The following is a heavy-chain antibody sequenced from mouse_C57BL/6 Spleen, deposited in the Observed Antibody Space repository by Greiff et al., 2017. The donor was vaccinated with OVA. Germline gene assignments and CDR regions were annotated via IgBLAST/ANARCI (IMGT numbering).Heavy chain of an antibody. J-gene: IGHJ2*01. Sequence: VQLVESGAGLVEPGASVTISCNASGFSFSSYWVNWVRQSPGKGLEWIGQICLGDGNTHCNRKFKGKATLTADKSSSPAYMQLSSLTAEDSAVYFCARTDYWGQGTTLTVSS. CDR2: ICLGDGNT. CDR3: ARTDY. CDR1: GFSFSSYW. V-gene: IGHV1-80*01.